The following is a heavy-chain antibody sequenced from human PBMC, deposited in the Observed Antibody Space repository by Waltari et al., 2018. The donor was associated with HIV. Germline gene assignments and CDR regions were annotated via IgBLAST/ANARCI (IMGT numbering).Heavy chain of an antibody. J-gene: IGHJ4*02. V-gene: IGHV1-2*02. CDR3: ARDLIFYYDTSDYYPFDY. D-gene: IGHD3-22*01. Sequence: QVQLVQSGAEVKKPGASVKVSCKASGYTFTDYYMHWVRQAPGQGLEWLGWINPNRGNTIDAQNFQGRVSMTRDTSIRTAYMELSRLRSDDTAVYYCARDLIFYYDTSDYYPFDYWGQGTLVTVSS. CDR2: INPNRGNT. CDR1: GYTFTDYY.